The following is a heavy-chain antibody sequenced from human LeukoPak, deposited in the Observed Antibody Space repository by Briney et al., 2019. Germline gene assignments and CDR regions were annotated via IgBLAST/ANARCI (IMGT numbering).Heavy chain of an antibody. V-gene: IGHV1-2*02. D-gene: IGHD3-3*01. Sequence: ASVKVSCKASGYTFTGYYMHWVRQAPGQGLEGMGWINPNSGGTNYAQKFQGRVTMTRDTSISTAYMEPSRLRSDDTGVYYCARDKYYDFWSGYSPRWFDPWGQGTLVTVSS. J-gene: IGHJ5*02. CDR2: INPNSGGT. CDR3: ARDKYYDFWSGYSPRWFDP. CDR1: GYTFTGYY.